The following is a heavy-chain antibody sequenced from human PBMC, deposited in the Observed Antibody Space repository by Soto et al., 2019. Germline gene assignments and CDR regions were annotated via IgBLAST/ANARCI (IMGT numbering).Heavy chain of an antibody. V-gene: IGHV3-30*18. D-gene: IGHD3-22*01. J-gene: IGHJ4*02. CDR3: AKLYYYDSRGYSDFDS. CDR2: ISYDGSNQ. CDR1: GFTFNNYG. Sequence: QVQLVESGGGVVQPGRSLRLSCAASGFTFNNYGIHWVRQAPGKGLEWVAVISYDGSNQYYADSVKGRCTISRDNSKNTLSLQMNSLRPEDTAVYYCAKLYYYDSRGYSDFDSWGQGALVTVSS.